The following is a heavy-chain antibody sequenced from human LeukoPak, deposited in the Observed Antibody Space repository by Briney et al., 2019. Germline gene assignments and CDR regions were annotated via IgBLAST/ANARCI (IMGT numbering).Heavy chain of an antibody. CDR1: GFTFSSYW. J-gene: IGHJ5*02. V-gene: IGHV3-7*01. D-gene: IGHD3-3*01. Sequence: GGSLRLSCAASGFTFSSYWMSWVRQAPGKGLEWVANIKQDGSEKYYVDSVKGRFTISRDNAKNSLYLQMNSLRAVDTAVYYCARVITIFGVDGGWFDHWGQGTLVTVSS. CDR2: IKQDGSEK. CDR3: ARVITIFGVDGGWFDH.